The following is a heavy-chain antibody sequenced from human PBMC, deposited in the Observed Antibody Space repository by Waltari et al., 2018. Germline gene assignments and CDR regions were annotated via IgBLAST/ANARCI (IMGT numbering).Heavy chain of an antibody. D-gene: IGHD2-21*01. Sequence: VQLVQSGAEVKRHGSYVTVSCKASGCTFSRYAIIWVRQAPGQGLEWMGGSMPSHGIANSAQKCQGRVTLTADKSTSSAYMELRSLRSEDTAVYYCAASCGGDTGRYYCYYYYMDVWGKGTTVTVSS. CDR3: AASCGGDTGRYYCYYYYMDV. CDR2: SMPSHGIA. V-gene: IGHV1-69*10. CDR1: GCTFSRYA. J-gene: IGHJ6*03.